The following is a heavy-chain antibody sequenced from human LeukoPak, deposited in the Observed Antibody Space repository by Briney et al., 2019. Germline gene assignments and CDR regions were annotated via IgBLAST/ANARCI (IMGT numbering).Heavy chain of an antibody. V-gene: IGHV1-69*13. CDR3: ASQSHISMIRGVINFDY. CDR1: GGTFSSYD. Sequence: ASVKVSCKASGGTFSSYDIRWVRQAPGQGLEWMGGIIPVFDTANYAQKFQGRVTITSDGSTNTAYMELSSLRFEDMAVYYCASQSHISMIRGVINFDYWGQGTLVTVSS. J-gene: IGHJ4*02. D-gene: IGHD3-10*01. CDR2: IIPVFDTA.